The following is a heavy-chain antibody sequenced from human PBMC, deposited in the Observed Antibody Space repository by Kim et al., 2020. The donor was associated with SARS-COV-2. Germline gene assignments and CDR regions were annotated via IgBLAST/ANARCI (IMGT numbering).Heavy chain of an antibody. Sequence: DPVKGRFSISRDNPNNVMCLQLDSLRTEDTAVYYCAREVQSSGRAGTFDVWGQGTLVTVSS. CDR3: AREVQSSGRAGTFDV. D-gene: IGHD1-1*01. V-gene: IGHV3-21*02. J-gene: IGHJ3*01.